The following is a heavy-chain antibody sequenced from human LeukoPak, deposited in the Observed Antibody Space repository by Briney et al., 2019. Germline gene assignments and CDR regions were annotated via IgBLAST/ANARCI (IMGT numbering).Heavy chain of an antibody. J-gene: IGHJ4*02. CDR1: GDSVSSNSAA. CDR2: TYYRSKWYN. V-gene: IGHV6-1*01. Sequence: SQTLSLTCAISGDSVSSNSAAWSWIRQSPSRGLEWLGRTYYRSKWYNEYALSVKSRITINPDTSKNHFSLQLNSVTPEDTAVYYCAGLSHTYVPIWGQGTLVTVSS. CDR3: AGLSHTYVPI. D-gene: IGHD3-10*02.